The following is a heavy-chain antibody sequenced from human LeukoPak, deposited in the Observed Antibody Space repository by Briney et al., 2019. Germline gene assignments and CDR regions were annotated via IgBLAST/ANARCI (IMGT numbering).Heavy chain of an antibody. CDR2: INSDGGGA. V-gene: IGHV3-74*01. J-gene: IGHJ5*02. Sequence: GGSLRLSCAASGITFGNNWMHWVRQAPGKGLVWISRINSDGGGAIYADSVKGRFTVSRDSAKNTLYLQMNSLRAEDTAVYYCARDVPHNWSDTWGQGTLVTVSS. CDR1: GITFGNNW. CDR3: ARDVPHNWSDT.